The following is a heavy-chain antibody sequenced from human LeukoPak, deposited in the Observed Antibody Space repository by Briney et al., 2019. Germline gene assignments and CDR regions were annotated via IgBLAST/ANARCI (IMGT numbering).Heavy chain of an antibody. D-gene: IGHD1-7*01. Sequence: PGGSLRLSCAASGITFSNYGMNWVRQAPGKGLEGVSFISSSGTYIYYADSVRGLFTISRDNAKNSLYLQMNSLRAEDTAVYYCAKDNYNWNYVGNMDVWGKGTTVTVSS. J-gene: IGHJ6*03. V-gene: IGHV3-21*01. CDR3: AKDNYNWNYVGNMDV. CDR1: GITFSNYG. CDR2: ISSSGTYI.